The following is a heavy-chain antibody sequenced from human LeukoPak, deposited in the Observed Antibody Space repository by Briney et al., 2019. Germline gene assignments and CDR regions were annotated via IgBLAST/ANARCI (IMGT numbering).Heavy chain of an antibody. Sequence: SETLSLICTVSGGSISSSSYYWGWIRQPPGKGLEWIGSIYYSGSTYYNPSLKSRVTISVDTSKNQFSLKLSSVTAADTAVYYCARVWTTVTILYNWFDPWGQGTLVTVSS. CDR1: GGSISSSSYY. CDR2: IYYSGST. CDR3: ARVWTTVTILYNWFDP. V-gene: IGHV4-39*01. J-gene: IGHJ5*02. D-gene: IGHD4-17*01.